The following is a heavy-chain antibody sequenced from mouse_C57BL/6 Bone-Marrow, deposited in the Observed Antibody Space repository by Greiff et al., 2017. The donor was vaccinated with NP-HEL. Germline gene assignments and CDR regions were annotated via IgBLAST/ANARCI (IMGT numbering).Heavy chain of an antibody. CDR2: INYDGSST. CDR3: AREGGLRRRTYAMDY. V-gene: IGHV5-16*01. J-gene: IGHJ4*01. D-gene: IGHD2-4*01. CDR1: GFTFSDYY. Sequence: EVQRVESEGGLVQPGSSMKLSCTASGFTFSDYYMAWVRQVPEKGLEWVANINYDGSSTYYLDSLKSRFIISRDNAKNILYLQMHSLKSEDTATYYCAREGGLRRRTYAMDYWGQGTSVTVSS.